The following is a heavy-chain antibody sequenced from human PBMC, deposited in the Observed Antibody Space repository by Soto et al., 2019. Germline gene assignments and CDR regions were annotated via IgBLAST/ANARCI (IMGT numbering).Heavy chain of an antibody. Sequence: GASVKVSCKASGGTFSSYAISWVRQAPGQGLEWMGGIIPIFGTANYAQKFQGRVTITADESTSTAYMELSSLRSEDAAVYYCARFGGPGESSGVYGMDVWGQGTTVTVSS. CDR3: ARFGGPGESSGVYGMDV. D-gene: IGHD6-19*01. J-gene: IGHJ6*02. CDR1: GGTFSSYA. CDR2: IIPIFGTA. V-gene: IGHV1-69*13.